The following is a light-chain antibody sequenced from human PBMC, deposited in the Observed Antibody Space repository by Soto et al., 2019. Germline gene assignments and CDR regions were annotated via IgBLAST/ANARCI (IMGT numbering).Light chain of an antibody. CDR1: SSDVGGYDH. Sequence: QSALTQPASVSGSPGQSITISCTGTSSDVGGYDHVSWYQQHPGKAPKLMIYDVSNRPSGVSNRFSGSKSGNTASLAVSGLQAEAEADYYCSSYTSRDTLVFGGGTQLTVL. CDR2: DVS. V-gene: IGLV2-14*03. CDR3: SSYTSRDTLV. J-gene: IGLJ3*02.